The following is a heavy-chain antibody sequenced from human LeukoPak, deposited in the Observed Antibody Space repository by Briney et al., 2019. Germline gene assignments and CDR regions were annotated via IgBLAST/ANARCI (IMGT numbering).Heavy chain of an antibody. V-gene: IGHV4-59*01. CDR2: IYYSGST. CDR3: AKSEPRSSSWYRGLVDY. CDR1: GGSISSYY. J-gene: IGHJ4*02. D-gene: IGHD6-13*01. Sequence: SETLSLTCTVSGGSISSYYWSWIRQPPGKGLEWIGYIYYSGSTNYNPSLKSRVTISVDTSKNQFSLKLSSVTAADTAVYYCAKSEPRSSSWYRGLVDYWGQGTLVTVSS.